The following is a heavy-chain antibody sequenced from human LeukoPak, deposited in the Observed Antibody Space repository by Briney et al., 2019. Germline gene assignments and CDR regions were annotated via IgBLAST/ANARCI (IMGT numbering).Heavy chain of an antibody. Sequence: ASVKVSCKASGYTLTGYYMHWVRQAPGQGLEWMGWINPNSGGTNYAQKFQGRVTMTRDTSTSTVYMELSSLRSEDTAVYYCAREGRRGSYGYWGQGTLVTVSS. D-gene: IGHD1-26*01. CDR1: GYTLTGYY. V-gene: IGHV1-2*02. CDR3: AREGRRGSYGY. J-gene: IGHJ4*02. CDR2: INPNSGGT.